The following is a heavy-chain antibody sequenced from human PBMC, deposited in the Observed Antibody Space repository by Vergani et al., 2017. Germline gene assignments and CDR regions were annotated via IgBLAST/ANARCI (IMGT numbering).Heavy chain of an antibody. V-gene: IGHV1-46*03. J-gene: IGHJ3*02. CDR3: ARERSTSHDAFDI. CDR2: INPSGGST. Sequence: QVQLVQSGAEVKKPGSSVKVSCKASGGTFSSYAISWVRQAPGQGLEWMGIINPSGGSTSYAQKFQGRVTMTRDTSTSTVYMELSSLRSEDTAVYYCARERSTSHDAFDIWGQGTMVTVSS. CDR1: GGTFSSYA.